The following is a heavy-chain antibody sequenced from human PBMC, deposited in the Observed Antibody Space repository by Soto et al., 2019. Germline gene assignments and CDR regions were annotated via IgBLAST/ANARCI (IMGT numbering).Heavy chain of an antibody. CDR3: ARHVRYCISTSCWANYYYGMDV. Sequence: SETLSLTCAVYGGSFSGYYWSWIRQPPGKGLEWIGEINHSGSTNYNPSLKSRVTISVDTSKNQFSLKLSSVTAADTAVYYCARHVRYCISTSCWANYYYGMDVWGQGTTVTVSS. J-gene: IGHJ6*02. CDR1: GGSFSGYY. V-gene: IGHV4-34*01. CDR2: INHSGST. D-gene: IGHD2-2*01.